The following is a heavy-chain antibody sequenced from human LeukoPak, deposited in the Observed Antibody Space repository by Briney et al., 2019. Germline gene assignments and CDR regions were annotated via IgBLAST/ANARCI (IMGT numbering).Heavy chain of an antibody. CDR3: AAVGYSRGWYHAFDI. Sequence: ASVKVSCKSSGFTFTSSALQWVRQARGQRLEWIGWIVVGSGNTNYEQKFQERVTITRDMATSTAYMELSSLRSEDTAVYYCAAVGYSRGWYHAFDIWGQGTMVTVSS. CDR2: IVVGSGNT. D-gene: IGHD6-19*01. J-gene: IGHJ3*02. CDR1: GFTFTSSA. V-gene: IGHV1-58*01.